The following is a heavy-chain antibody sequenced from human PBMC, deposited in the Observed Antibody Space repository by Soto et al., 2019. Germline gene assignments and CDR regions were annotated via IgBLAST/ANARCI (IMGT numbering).Heavy chain of an antibody. CDR3: ARDMGGYYFEPNDY. CDR2: ITANNVNT. V-gene: IGHV1-18*01. J-gene: IGHJ4*02. Sequence: ASVKVSCKTSGYTFTSYGISCVRQAPGQGLEWMGWITANNVNTNYAQKFQGRVTMTTDTSTATAYMELRSLRSDDTAVYYCARDMGGYYFEPNDYWGQGTLVTAPQ. CDR1: GYTFTSYG. D-gene: IGHD3-22*01.